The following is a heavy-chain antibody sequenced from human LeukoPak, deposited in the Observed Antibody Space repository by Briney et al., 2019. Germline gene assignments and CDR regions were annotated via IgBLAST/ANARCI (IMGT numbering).Heavy chain of an antibody. J-gene: IGHJ6*03. CDR2: IIPIFGTA. V-gene: IGHV1-69*13. CDR1: GGTFSSYA. CDR3: ARVESGATVTSYYYYMDV. D-gene: IGHD4-17*01. Sequence: SVKVPCKASGGTFSSYAISWVRQAPGQGLEWMGGIIPIFGTANYAQKFQGRVTITADESTSTAYMELSSLRSEDTAVYYCARVESGATVTSYYYYMDVWGKGTTLTVSS.